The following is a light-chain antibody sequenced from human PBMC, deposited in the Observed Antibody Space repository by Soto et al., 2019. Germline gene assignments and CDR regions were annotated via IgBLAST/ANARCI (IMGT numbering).Light chain of an antibody. CDR1: QSVGSRF. CDR3: QKYGSSPRWT. CDR2: GTF. J-gene: IGKJ1*01. V-gene: IGKV3-20*01. Sequence: EIALTQSPGTLSLSPGERATLSCRASQSVGSRFLAWYQQKPGQAPRLLISGTFSRATGIPDRFSGSGSGTDFTLTISRLEPEDFAVYYCQKYGSSPRWTVGQGTKVDI.